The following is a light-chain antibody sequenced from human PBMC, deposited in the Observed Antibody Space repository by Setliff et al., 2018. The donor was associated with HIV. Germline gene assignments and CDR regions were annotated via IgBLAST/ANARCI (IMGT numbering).Light chain of an antibody. J-gene: IGLJ3*02. V-gene: IGLV2-14*03. CDR1: SSDVGDYKY. Sequence: QSVLTQPASVSGSPGQSITISCTGTSSDVGDYKYVSWYQQLPGKAPKLMLYDVSHRPSGVSNRFSGSKSGDTASLTISGLQADDEANYYCSSYRRTNTWVFGGGTKVTVL. CDR3: SSYRRTNTWV. CDR2: DVS.